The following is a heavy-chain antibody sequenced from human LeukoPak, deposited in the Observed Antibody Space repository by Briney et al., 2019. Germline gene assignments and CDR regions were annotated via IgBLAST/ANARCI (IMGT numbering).Heavy chain of an antibody. CDR3: ARPARRVAAAARLVQRANWFDP. J-gene: IGHJ5*02. CDR2: IYTSGST. CDR1: GGSISSYY. V-gene: IGHV4-4*07. Sequence: SETLSLTCTVSGGSISSYYWSWIRQPAGKGLEWIGRIYTSGSTNYNPSLKSRVTMSVDTSKNQFSLKLSSVTAADTAVYYCARPARRVAAAARLVQRANWFDPWGQGTLVTVSS. D-gene: IGHD6-13*01.